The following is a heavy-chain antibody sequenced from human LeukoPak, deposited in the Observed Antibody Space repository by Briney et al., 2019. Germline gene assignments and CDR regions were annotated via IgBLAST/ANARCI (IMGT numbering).Heavy chain of an antibody. D-gene: IGHD3-9*01. J-gene: IGHJ5*02. CDR2: IYYSGST. CDR1: GGSISSYY. CDR3: ARLTGYSSESWFDP. V-gene: IGHV4-59*01. Sequence: SEALSLTCTVSGGSISSYYWSWIRQPPGKGLEWIGYIYYSGSTNYNPSLKSRVTISVDTSKNQFSLKLRSVTAADTAVYYCARLTGYSSESWFDPWGQGTLVTVSS.